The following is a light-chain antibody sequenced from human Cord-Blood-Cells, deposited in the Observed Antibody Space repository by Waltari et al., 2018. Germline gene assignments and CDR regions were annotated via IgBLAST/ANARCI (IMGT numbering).Light chain of an antibody. CDR2: AAS. J-gene: IGKJ1*01. CDR3: QQSYSTPRT. Sequence: DIQMTQSPSSLSASVGDRVTITCRASQSISSYVNWYQQKPGKAPKLLSYAASSLQSGVPSRFSGSESGTDFTHYISSLQPEDFATYYSQQSYSTPRTFGQGTKVEL. V-gene: IGKV1-39*01. CDR1: QSISSY.